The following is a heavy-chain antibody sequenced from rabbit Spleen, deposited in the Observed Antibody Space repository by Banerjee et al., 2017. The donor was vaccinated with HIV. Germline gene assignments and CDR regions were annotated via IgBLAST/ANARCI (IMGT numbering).Heavy chain of an antibody. CDR2: IGAGSSGST. V-gene: IGHV1S40*01. Sequence: QSLEESGGDLVKPGAYLTLTCTASGFSFSSSGYMCWVRQAPGEGLELIACIGAGSSGSTYYANWAKGRFTISRTWSTTVTLQMTSLTAADTATYFCARDLAGVIGWNFGWWGPGTLVTVS. CDR3: ARDLAGVIGWNFGW. J-gene: IGHJ6*01. D-gene: IGHD4-1*01. CDR1: GFSFSSSGY.